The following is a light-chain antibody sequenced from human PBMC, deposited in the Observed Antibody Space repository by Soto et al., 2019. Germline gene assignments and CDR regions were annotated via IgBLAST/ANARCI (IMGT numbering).Light chain of an antibody. Sequence: DIQMTQSPSSVTASVGDRVTTTCWWGQTLSTWFGWYQQKPGKAPTPLISHLSSLQSGVPSRFSGSGSGTDFPLTISSLQPEDFATYYCLQAESFPYTFGQGTKVEI. CDR2: HLS. CDR1: QTLSTW. J-gene: IGKJ2*01. V-gene: IGKV1-12*01. CDR3: LQAESFPYT.